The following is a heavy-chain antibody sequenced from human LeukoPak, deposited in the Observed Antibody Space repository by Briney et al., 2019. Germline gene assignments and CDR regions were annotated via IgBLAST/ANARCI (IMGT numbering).Heavy chain of an antibody. CDR3: ARGGGSIVDY. D-gene: IGHD2-15*01. J-gene: IGHJ4*02. V-gene: IGHV4-34*01. CDR2: INHSGST. CDR1: GGSFSGYY. Sequence: SETLSLTCAVYGGSFSGYYWSWVRQPPGKGLEWIGEINHSGSTNYNPSLKSRVTISVDASKNQFSLKLSSVTAADTAVYYCARGGGSIVDYWGQGTLSPSPQ.